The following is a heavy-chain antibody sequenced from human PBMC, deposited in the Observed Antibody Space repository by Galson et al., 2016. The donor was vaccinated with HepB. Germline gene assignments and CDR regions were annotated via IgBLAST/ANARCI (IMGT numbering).Heavy chain of an antibody. CDR3: VEGFPLRN. CDR2: TYFRSKWYS. CDR1: GDSVSRNTAA. Sequence: CAISGDSVSRNTAAWNWIRQSPSRGLEWLGRTYFRSKWYSDYGVAVNGRITISPDTAKNQFSLHLTSVTPDDTGIYYCVEGFPLRNSGQGTLVTVSS. J-gene: IGHJ4*02. V-gene: IGHV6-1*01.